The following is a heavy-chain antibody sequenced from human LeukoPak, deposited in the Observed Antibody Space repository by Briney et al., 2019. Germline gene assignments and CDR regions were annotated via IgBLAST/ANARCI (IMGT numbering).Heavy chain of an antibody. J-gene: IGHJ4*02. CDR1: GYPFTGYY. CDR2: INPNSGGT. V-gene: IGHV1-2*02. D-gene: IGHD3-16*01. CDR3: ARVWGPPGPELDY. Sequence: ASVKVSCKASGYPFTGYYMHWVRQAPGQGLEWMGWINPNSGGTNYAQKFQGRVTMTRDTSISTAYMELSRLRSDDTAVYYCARVWGPPGPELDYWGQGTLVTVSS.